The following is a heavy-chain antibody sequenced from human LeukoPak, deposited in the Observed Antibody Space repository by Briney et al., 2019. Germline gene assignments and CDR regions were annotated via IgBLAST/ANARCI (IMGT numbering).Heavy chain of an antibody. J-gene: IGHJ3*02. Sequence: PGGSLRLSCAASGFTFSSYSMNWVRQAPGKGLEWVSSISSSSSYIYYADSVKGRFTISRDNAKNSLYLQMNSLRAEDTAVYYCARLYLTLDAFDIWGQGTMVTVSS. CDR2: ISSSSSYI. D-gene: IGHD2-2*02. V-gene: IGHV3-21*01. CDR1: GFTFSSYS. CDR3: ARLYLTLDAFDI.